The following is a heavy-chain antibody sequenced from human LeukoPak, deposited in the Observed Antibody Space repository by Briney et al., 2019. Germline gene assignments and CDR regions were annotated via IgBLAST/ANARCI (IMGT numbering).Heavy chain of an antibody. CDR1: GGSISSNSYY. CDR3: ARHRAYSSSSPFDY. J-gene: IGHJ4*02. V-gene: IGHV4-61*05. Sequence: SETLSLTCTVSGGSISSNSYYWGWIRQPPGKGLEWIGYIYYTGSTNYNPSLKSRVTMFVDMSKNQFSLRLSSVTAADTAVYYCARHRAYSSSSPFDYWGQGTLVTVPS. CDR2: IYYTGST. D-gene: IGHD6-6*01.